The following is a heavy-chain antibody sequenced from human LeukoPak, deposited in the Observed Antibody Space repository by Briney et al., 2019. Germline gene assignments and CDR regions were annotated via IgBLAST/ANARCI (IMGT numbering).Heavy chain of an antibody. CDR1: GFTFSSYS. CDR2: ISSSSIYI. CDR3: ARSYGGNSAYFQH. J-gene: IGHJ1*01. Sequence: GGSLRLSCAASGFTFSSYSMNWVRQAPGKGLEWVSSISSSSIYIHYADSVKGRFTISRDNAKNSLYLHMNSLRAEDTAVYYCARSYGGNSAYFQHWGQGTLVTVSS. D-gene: IGHD4-23*01. V-gene: IGHV3-21*01.